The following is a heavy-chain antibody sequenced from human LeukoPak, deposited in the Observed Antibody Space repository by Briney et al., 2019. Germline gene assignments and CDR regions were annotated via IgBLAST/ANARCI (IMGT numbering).Heavy chain of an antibody. CDR1: GFTLSNYG. V-gene: IGHV3-30*02. CDR3: AKDGNWNYFDY. Sequence: PGGSLRLSCAASGFTLSNYGMHWVRQAPGKGLEWVAFIRYDGNYKHYADSVKGRFTLSRDNSKNTLYLQVNSLRDEDTAVYYCAKDGNWNYFDYWGQGTLVTVSS. D-gene: IGHD1-20*01. CDR2: IRYDGNYK. J-gene: IGHJ4*02.